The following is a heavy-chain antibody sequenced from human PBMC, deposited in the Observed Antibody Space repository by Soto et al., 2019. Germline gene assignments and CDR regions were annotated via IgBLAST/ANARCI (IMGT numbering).Heavy chain of an antibody. CDR1: GYTFTGYY. V-gene: IGHV1-2*02. CDR2: INPYTGGT. Sequence: QVQLVQSGSEVKEPGASVKVSCKASGYTFTGYYVLWVRQAPGQGPECMGWINPYTGGTNYAHKFQDRVTLTRDTSISTAYLDLSRLTSDDTAVYYCARDPIGGGAPYYCDYWGQGTLVTASS. CDR3: ARDPIGGGAPYYCDY. J-gene: IGHJ4*02. D-gene: IGHD3-16*01.